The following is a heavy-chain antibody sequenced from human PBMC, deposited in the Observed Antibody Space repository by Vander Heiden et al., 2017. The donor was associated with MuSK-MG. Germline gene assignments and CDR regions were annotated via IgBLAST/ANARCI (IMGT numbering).Heavy chain of an antibody. CDR3: ARDYGSGSYSV. Sequence: QVQLQESGPGLVKPSETLSLTWTVSGASISSYYWSWIRQPAGKGLEWIGRIYTSGSTNDNPSLTSRVTMSVDTSKNQFSLKLSSVTAADTSVYYSARDYGSGSYSVWGHGTLVTVSS. J-gene: IGHJ4*01. D-gene: IGHD3-10*01. CDR2: IYTSGST. CDR1: GASISSYY. V-gene: IGHV4-4*07.